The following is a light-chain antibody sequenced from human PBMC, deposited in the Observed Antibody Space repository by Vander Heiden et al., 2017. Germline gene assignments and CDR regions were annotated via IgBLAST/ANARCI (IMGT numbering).Light chain of an antibody. J-gene: IGKJ1*01. CDR3: QQYGSSPWT. CDR1: QSVSSSY. CDR2: GAS. Sequence: EIALTQAPGTLSLSPGERAPLSCRASQSVSSSYLAWYQQTPGKAPRLLIYGASSRATGIPDRFSGSGSGTDFTLTISRLEPEDFAVYYCQQYGSSPWTFGPGTKVEIK. V-gene: IGKV3-20*01.